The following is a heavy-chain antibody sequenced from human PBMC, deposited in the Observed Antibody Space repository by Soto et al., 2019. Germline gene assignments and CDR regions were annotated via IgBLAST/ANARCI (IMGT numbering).Heavy chain of an antibody. Sequence: VASVKVSCKASGYTSTGYYMHWVRQAPGQGLEWMGWINPNSGGTNYAQKFQGWVTMTRDTSISTAYMELSRLRSDDTAVYYCARGAAYCSSTSCSTPKRYYYYGMDVWGQGTTVTVSS. CDR1: GYTSTGYY. V-gene: IGHV1-2*04. CDR2: INPNSGGT. CDR3: ARGAAYCSSTSCSTPKRYYYYGMDV. D-gene: IGHD2-2*01. J-gene: IGHJ6*02.